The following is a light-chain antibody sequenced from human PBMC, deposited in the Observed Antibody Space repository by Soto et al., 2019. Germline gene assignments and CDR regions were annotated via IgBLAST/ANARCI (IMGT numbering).Light chain of an antibody. J-gene: IGKJ4*01. V-gene: IGKV4-1*01. CDR1: QSVFLSSYNKDF. CDR3: QQYCSTPLT. Sequence: DIVMTQSPDSLAVSLGERATINCKSSQSVFLSSYNKDFLAWYQQKPGQPPKLLIYWASTREAGVPDRFSDSGSGTDFTLTISSLQAEDVAVYYCQQYCSTPLTFGGGTKVEIK. CDR2: WAS.